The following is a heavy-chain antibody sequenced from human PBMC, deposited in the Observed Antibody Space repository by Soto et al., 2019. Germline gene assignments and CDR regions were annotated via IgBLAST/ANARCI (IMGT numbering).Heavy chain of an antibody. CDR3: ARENGVAVATILYYFDY. V-gene: IGHV1-69*01. D-gene: IGHD5-12*01. CDR2: IIPVFGTT. J-gene: IGHJ4*02. CDR1: GGTFKNNG. Sequence: QVHPVQSGAEVKKAGSSVKVSCKAPGGTFKNNGISWVRQAPGQGLEWMGGIIPVFGTTNYAQKFQGRLTITADDFTSTVYMELSRLRYEDTAVYYCARENGVAVATILYYFDYWGPGTLVTVSS.